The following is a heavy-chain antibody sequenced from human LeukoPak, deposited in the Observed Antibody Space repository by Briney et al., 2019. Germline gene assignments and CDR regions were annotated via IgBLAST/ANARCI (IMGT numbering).Heavy chain of an antibody. J-gene: IGHJ4*02. CDR1: GFTFSSYA. CDR2: ISGSGGST. V-gene: IGHV3-23*01. D-gene: IGHD3-22*01. Sequence: SGGSLRLSCAASGFTFSSYAMSWVRQAPGKGLEWVSTISGSGGSTYYADSVKGRFTISRDNSKNTLYLQMNSLRAEDTAVYYCATDPTYYYDSSGYYAFGYWGQGSLVTVSS. CDR3: ATDPTYYYDSSGYYAFGY.